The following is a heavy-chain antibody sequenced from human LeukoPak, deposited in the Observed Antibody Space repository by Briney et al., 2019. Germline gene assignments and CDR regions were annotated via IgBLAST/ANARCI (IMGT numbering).Heavy chain of an antibody. CDR3: ARNSVAAPGDY. Sequence: EASVKVYCKASGYTFTSYGIRWVRQAPGQGLEWMGWISAYNGNTNYAQKLQGRVTMATDTSTSTAYMELRSLRSDDTAVYYCARNSVAAPGDYWGQGTLVTVSS. CDR2: ISAYNGNT. V-gene: IGHV1-18*01. CDR1: GYTFTSYG. J-gene: IGHJ4*02. D-gene: IGHD6-19*01.